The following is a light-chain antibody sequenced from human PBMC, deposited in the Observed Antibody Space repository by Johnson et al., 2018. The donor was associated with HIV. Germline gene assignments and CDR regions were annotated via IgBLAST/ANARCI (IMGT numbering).Light chain of an antibody. V-gene: IGLV1-51*02. CDR1: SSNIGNNF. Sequence: QSVLTQPPSVSAAPGQKVTISCSGSSSNIGNNFVSWYQQLPGAAPRLLIYEDYKRPSGIPDRFSGSKSGASATLGITGLQTGDEADYYCGEWDASLSPHYVFGTGTTITVL. CDR2: EDY. J-gene: IGLJ1*01. CDR3: GEWDASLSPHYV.